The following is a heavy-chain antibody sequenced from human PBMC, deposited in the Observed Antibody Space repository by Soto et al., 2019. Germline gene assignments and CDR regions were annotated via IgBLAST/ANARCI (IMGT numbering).Heavy chain of an antibody. Sequence: SETLSLTCAVYGGSFSGYYWSWIRQPPGKGLEWIGEINHSGSTNHNPSLKSRVTISVDTSKNQFSLKLSSVTAADTAVYYCARSMVRGVLRLNYWGQGTLVTVSS. CDR1: GGSFSGYY. V-gene: IGHV4-34*01. J-gene: IGHJ4*02. D-gene: IGHD3-10*01. CDR3: ARSMVRGVLRLNY. CDR2: INHSGST.